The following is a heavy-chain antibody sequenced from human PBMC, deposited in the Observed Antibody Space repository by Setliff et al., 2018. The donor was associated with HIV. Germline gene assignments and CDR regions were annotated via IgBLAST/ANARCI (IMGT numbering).Heavy chain of an antibody. V-gene: IGHV5-51*01. CDR3: ARLLNGYNSYDYYYMDV. D-gene: IGHD5-12*01. CDR2: IYPGDSDT. CDR1: GYSFTNYW. J-gene: IGHJ6*03. Sequence: GESLKISCKGSGYSFTNYWIAWVRQMPGKGLEWMGIIYPGDSDTRYSPSFQGQVSISVDKSISTAYLQWSSLKASDSAMYYCARLLNGYNSYDYYYMDVWGKGTTVTVSS.